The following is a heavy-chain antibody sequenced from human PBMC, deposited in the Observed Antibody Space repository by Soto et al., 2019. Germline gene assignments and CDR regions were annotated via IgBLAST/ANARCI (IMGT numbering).Heavy chain of an antibody. V-gene: IGHV4-30-4*01. J-gene: IGHJ1*01. D-gene: IGHD2-2*01. Sequence: QVQLQESGPGLVKPSQTLSLTCTVSDGSIRSGDYYWSWIRQPPGKGLEWLGYIYLSGSTYYSPSRRSRLAISLDKSKNQFPLKFTAVTAADTAVYFCARVARAQLPPHVESVQHWGRGTLVTVSS. CDR1: DGSIRSGDYY. CDR3: ARVARAQLPPHVESVQH. CDR2: IYLSGST.